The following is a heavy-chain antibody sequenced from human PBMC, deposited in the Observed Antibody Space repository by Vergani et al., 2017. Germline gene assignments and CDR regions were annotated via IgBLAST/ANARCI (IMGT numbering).Heavy chain of an antibody. V-gene: IGHV1-18*01. Sequence: QVHLVQSGAEVKKPGASVKVSCKASGYTFTNYGISWMRQAPGQGLEWMGWISAYNDNTNYAQKVQGRVTMTTDTSTSTAYMELRSLRSDDTAVYYCAREWGSGGILWLDAFDIWGQGTMVSVSS. J-gene: IGHJ3*02. CDR1: GYTFTNYG. CDR2: ISAYNDNT. D-gene: IGHD2-21*01. CDR3: AREWGSGGILWLDAFDI.